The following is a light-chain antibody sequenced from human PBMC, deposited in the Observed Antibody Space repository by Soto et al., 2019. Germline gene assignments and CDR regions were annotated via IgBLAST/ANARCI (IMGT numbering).Light chain of an antibody. CDR3: AAWDGSLNGWV. V-gene: IGLV1-44*01. Sequence: QSVLTQAPSASGTPGQRVTISCSGSGSNIGSNTVSWYQQVPGTAPKVLIYSNVQRPSGVPDRFSGSKSGTSASLAIGGLQSEDEADYYCAAWDGSLNGWVFGGGTQLTVL. J-gene: IGLJ3*02. CDR2: SNV. CDR1: GSNIGSNT.